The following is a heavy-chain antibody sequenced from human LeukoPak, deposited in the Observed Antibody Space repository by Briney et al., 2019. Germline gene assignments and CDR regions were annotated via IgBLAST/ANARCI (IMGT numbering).Heavy chain of an antibody. V-gene: IGHV4-34*01. J-gene: IGHJ4*02. CDR3: ASYYGGNFYFDY. CDR2: INQSGST. Sequence: SETLSLTCAVYGGSFSGYYWSWIRQPPGKGLEWIGEINQSGSTNYNPSLKSRVTISVDTSKNQFSLKLSSVTAADTAVYYCASYYGGNFYFDYWGQGTLVTVSS. D-gene: IGHD4-23*01. CDR1: GGSFSGYY.